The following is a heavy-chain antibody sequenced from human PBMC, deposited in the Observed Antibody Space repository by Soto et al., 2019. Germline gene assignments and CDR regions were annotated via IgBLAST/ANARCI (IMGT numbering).Heavy chain of an antibody. D-gene: IGHD5-12*01. Sequence: GGSLRLSCAASGFTFSSYAMHWVRQAPGKGLEWVAVISYDGSNKYYADSVKGRFTISRDNSKNTLYLQMNSLRAEDTAVYYCARGMSWLGWFDPWGQGTLVTVSS. CDR2: ISYDGSNK. CDR1: GFTFSSYA. V-gene: IGHV3-30-3*01. CDR3: ARGMSWLGWFDP. J-gene: IGHJ5*02.